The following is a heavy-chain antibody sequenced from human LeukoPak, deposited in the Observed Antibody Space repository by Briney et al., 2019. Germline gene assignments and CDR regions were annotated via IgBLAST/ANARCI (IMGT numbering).Heavy chain of an antibody. CDR2: VYHSGKT. V-gene: IGHV4-38-2*01. J-gene: IGHJ4*02. D-gene: IGHD1-1*01. Sequence: EPSETLSLTCVVSGYSISSGSYWAWIRQPPGRGLEWIGSVYHSGKTYYNPSLMSPVTISVDTSKNQFSLNLILVTAADTAVYYCARITGSGTNWLFYYWGQGTLVTVSS. CDR1: GYSISSGSY. CDR3: ARITGSGTNWLFYY.